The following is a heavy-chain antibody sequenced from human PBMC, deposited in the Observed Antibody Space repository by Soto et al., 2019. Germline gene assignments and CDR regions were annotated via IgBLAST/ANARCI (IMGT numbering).Heavy chain of an antibody. CDR2: ISYDGSNK. V-gene: IGHV3-30-3*01. D-gene: IGHD3-3*01. Sequence: PGGSLRLSCAASGFTFSSYAMHWVRQAPGKGLEWVAVISYDGSNKYYADSVKGRFTISRDNSKNTLYLQMNSLRAEDTAVYYCARDTKSGRFRSETIDYWGQGXLVTVYS. CDR3: ARDTKSGRFRSETIDY. J-gene: IGHJ4*02. CDR1: GFTFSSYA.